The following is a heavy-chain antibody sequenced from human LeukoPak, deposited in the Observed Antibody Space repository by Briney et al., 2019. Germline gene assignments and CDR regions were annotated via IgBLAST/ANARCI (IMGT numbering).Heavy chain of an antibody. CDR2: IYPGDSDT. J-gene: IGHJ5*02. Sequence: GESLKISCKGSGYSFTSYWIGWVRQMPGKGLEWMGIIYPGDSDTRYSPSFQGQVTISADKSISTAYLQWSSLKASDTAMYYCARVAPQYQLLLDWFDPWRQGTLVTVCS. CDR1: GYSFTSYW. CDR3: ARVAPQYQLLLDWFDP. V-gene: IGHV5-51*01. D-gene: IGHD2-2*01.